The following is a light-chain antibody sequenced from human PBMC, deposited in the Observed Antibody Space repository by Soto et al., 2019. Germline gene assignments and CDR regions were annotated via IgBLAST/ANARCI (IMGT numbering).Light chain of an antibody. J-gene: IGKJ1*01. Sequence: IQLTQSPSSLSASVGDSVTITCRASQGISSFLAWYQQKPGKAPKLLIYAASTLQSGVPSRFSGSGSGTEFTLTISSLQPDDFATYYCQQYNSYSETFGQGTKVDIK. CDR2: AAS. CDR3: QQYNSYSET. V-gene: IGKV1-9*01. CDR1: QGISSF.